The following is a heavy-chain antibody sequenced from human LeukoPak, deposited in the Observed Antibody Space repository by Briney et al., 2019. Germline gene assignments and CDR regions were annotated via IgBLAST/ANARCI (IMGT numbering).Heavy chain of an antibody. D-gene: IGHD2-2*01. CDR2: INAGNGNI. J-gene: IGHJ6*02. CDR1: GHTSTTYA. Sequence: ASAKVSCKASGHTSTTYAIHWVRQAPGQGLEWMGWINAGNGNIKYSQKLQGRVTITGDTSASTAYMELSSLRPEDTAVYYCARGYCSSTSCYMDVWGQGTTVT. CDR3: ARGYCSSTSCYMDV. V-gene: IGHV1-3*01.